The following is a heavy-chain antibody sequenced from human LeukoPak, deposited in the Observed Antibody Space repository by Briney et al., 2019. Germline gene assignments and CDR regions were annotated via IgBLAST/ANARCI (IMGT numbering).Heavy chain of an antibody. CDR3: AREVPYYYDSSGTFDY. V-gene: IGHV4-30-4*01. CDR2: IYYSGST. CDR1: GGSISSGDYY. D-gene: IGHD3-22*01. J-gene: IGHJ4*02. Sequence: PSETLSLTCTVSGGSISSGDYYWSWIRQPPGKGLEWIGYIYYSGSTYYNPSLKSRVTISVDTSKNQFSLKLSSVTAADTAVYYCAREVPYYYDSSGTFDYWGQGTLVTVSS.